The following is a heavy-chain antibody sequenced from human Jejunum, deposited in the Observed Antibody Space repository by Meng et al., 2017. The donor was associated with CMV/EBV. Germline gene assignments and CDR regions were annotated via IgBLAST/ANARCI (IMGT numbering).Heavy chain of an antibody. Sequence: SLKLSCAASEFTYWMHWVRQAPGKGLVWVSRINSDGSTARYAGSVKGRFTISRDNAKNTLYLQMNSLRAEDTAVYYCARGGGPDYWGRGTLVTVSS. CDR1: EFTYW. V-gene: IGHV3-74*01. D-gene: IGHD3-16*01. J-gene: IGHJ4*02. CDR3: ARGGGPDY. CDR2: INSDGSTA.